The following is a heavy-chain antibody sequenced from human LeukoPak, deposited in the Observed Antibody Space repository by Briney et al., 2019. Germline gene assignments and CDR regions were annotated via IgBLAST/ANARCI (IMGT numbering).Heavy chain of an antibody. CDR3: AKEVRPNDY. J-gene: IGHJ4*02. CDR2: ISRGGGST. D-gene: IGHD1-1*01. V-gene: IGHV3-23*01. Sequence: GGSLRLSCAASGFTFSNSAMCWVRQAPGKGLEWVSGISRGGGSTYYADSVKGRFTTSRDTSIDTLYLQMNSLRAEDTAVYYCAKEVRPNDYWGQGTLVTVSS. CDR1: GFTFSNSA.